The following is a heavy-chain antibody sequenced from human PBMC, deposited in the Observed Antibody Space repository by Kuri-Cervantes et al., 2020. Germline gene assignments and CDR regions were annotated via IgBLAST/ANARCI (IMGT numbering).Heavy chain of an antibody. V-gene: IGHV3-23*01. Sequence: GESLKISCAASAFTFSTYAMTWVRQAPGKGLEWVSGISGSGGRTYYADSVKGRFTISRDNAKNSLYLQMNSLRAEDTAVYYCARDNQYYDSSGYKRAGDAFDIWGQGTMVTVSS. CDR2: ISGSGGRT. CDR3: ARDNQYYDSSGYKRAGDAFDI. J-gene: IGHJ3*02. D-gene: IGHD3-22*01. CDR1: AFTFSTYA.